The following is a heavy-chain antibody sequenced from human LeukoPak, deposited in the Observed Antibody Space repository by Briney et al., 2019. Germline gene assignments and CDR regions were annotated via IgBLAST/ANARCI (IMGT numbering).Heavy chain of an antibody. Sequence: SVKVSCKASGGTFSSSAISWVRQAPGQGLEWMGGIIPIFGSPNYAQKFQGRVTFTTDESTSTAYMELSSLRSEDTPVYYCARADPDYGDWGVHYWGQGSLVTVSS. J-gene: IGHJ4*02. CDR1: GGTFSSSA. CDR2: IIPIFGSP. CDR3: ARADPDYGDWGVHY. V-gene: IGHV1-69*05. D-gene: IGHD4-17*01.